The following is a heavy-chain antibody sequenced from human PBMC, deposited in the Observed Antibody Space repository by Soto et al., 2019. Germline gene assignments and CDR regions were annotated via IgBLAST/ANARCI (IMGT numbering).Heavy chain of an antibody. V-gene: IGHV3-74*01. CDR3: ARDLSSCSSARCYSYYYGMDV. CDR2: INSDGSRT. Sequence: EVQLVESGGGLVQPGGSLRLSCSASGFNFSRYWTHWVRQVPGRGLVWVSHINSDGSRTTYADSVKGRFTISRDNAKNTLYLQMNSLRDEDTAVYYCARDLSSCSSARCYSYYYGMDVWGQGTTVTVSS. J-gene: IGHJ6*02. CDR1: GFNFSRYW. D-gene: IGHD2-2*01.